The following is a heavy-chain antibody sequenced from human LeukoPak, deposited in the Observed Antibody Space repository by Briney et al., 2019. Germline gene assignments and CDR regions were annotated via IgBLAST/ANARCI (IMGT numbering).Heavy chain of an antibody. J-gene: IGHJ5*02. CDR1: GFTFSNYA. Sequence: GGSLRLFCAASGFTFSNYAMSWVRQAPGKGLEWVSSISSSGSSTYYADSVKGRFTISRDNSKNTLYLQMNSLRAEDTAVYYCARGGGVVPAAIGFGFDPWGQGTLVTVSS. CDR2: ISSSGSST. CDR3: ARGGGVVPAAIGFGFDP. D-gene: IGHD2-2*01. V-gene: IGHV3-23*01.